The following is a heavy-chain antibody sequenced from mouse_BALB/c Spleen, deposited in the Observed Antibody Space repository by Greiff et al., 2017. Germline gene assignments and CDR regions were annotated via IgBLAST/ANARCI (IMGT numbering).Heavy chain of an antibody. Sequence: EVKLMESGPGLVKPSQSLSLTCTVTGYSITSDYAWNWIRQFPGNKLEWMGYISYSGSTSYNPSLKSRISITRDTSKNQFFLQLNSVTTEDTATYYCALYDGYSSYAMDYWGQGTSVTVSS. CDR1: GYSITSDYA. D-gene: IGHD2-3*01. V-gene: IGHV3-2*02. CDR3: ALYDGYSSYAMDY. CDR2: ISYSGST. J-gene: IGHJ4*01.